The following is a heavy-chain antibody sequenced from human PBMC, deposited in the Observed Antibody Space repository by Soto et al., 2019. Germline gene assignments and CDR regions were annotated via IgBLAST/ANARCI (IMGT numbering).Heavy chain of an antibody. J-gene: IGHJ5*02. Sequence: QVQLQQWGAGLLKPSETLSLTCAVYGGSFSGYYWSWIRQPPGKGLEWIGEINHSGSTNYNPSLTSRVTISVDTSKNQFSLKLSSVTAADTAVYYCAREGVVAERTKPGIVWFDPWGQGTLVTVSS. CDR2: INHSGST. CDR3: AREGVVAERTKPGIVWFDP. D-gene: IGHD2-15*01. V-gene: IGHV4-34*01. CDR1: GGSFSGYY.